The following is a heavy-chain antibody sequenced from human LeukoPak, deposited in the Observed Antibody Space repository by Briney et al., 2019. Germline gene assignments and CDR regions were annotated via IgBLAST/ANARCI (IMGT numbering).Heavy chain of an antibody. CDR1: GGTFSSYA. CDR3: ARVIVYYYGMDV. D-gene: IGHD2-15*01. CDR2: IIPIFGTA. Sequence: SVKVSCKASGGTFSSYAISWVRQAPGQGLEWMGGIIPIFGTANYAQKFQGRVTITADESTSTAYMELSSLRSEDTAVYYCARVIVYYYGMDVWGQGTTVTVSS. V-gene: IGHV1-69*01. J-gene: IGHJ6*02.